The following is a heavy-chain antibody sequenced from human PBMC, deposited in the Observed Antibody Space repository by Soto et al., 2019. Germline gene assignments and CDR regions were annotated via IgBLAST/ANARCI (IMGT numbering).Heavy chain of an antibody. Sequence: PSETLSLTCAVYGGSFSGYYWSWIRQPPGKGLEWIGEINHSGSTNYNPSLKSRVTISVDTSKNQSSLKLSSATAADTAVYYCARTLTYYYDSSGYKQVTLYDYWGQGTLVTVSS. J-gene: IGHJ4*02. V-gene: IGHV4-34*01. CDR1: GGSFSGYY. CDR2: INHSGST. D-gene: IGHD3-22*01. CDR3: ARTLTYYYDSSGYKQVTLYDY.